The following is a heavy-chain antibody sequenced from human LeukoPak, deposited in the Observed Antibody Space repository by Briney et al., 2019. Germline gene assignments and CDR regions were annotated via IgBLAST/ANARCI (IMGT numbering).Heavy chain of an antibody. CDR3: ARVSGKFYDILTGYYSY. CDR1: GFTFSSYA. J-gene: IGHJ4*02. D-gene: IGHD3-9*01. V-gene: IGHV3-30-3*01. CDR2: ISYDGSNK. Sequence: GGSLRLSCAASGFTFSSYAMHWVRQAPGKGLEWVAVISYDGSNKYYADSVKGRFTISRDNSKNTLYLQMNSLRAEDTAVYYCARVSGKFYDILTGYYSYWDQGTLVTVSS.